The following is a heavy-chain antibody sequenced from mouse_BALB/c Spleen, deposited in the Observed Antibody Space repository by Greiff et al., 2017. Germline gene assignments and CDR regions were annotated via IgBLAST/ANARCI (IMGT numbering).Heavy chain of an antibody. V-gene: IGHV7-3*02. CDR2: IRNKANGYTT. J-gene: IGHJ3*01. Sequence: EVQVVESGGGLVQPGGSLRLSCATSGFTFTDYYMSWVRQPPGKALEWLGFIRNKANGYTTEYSASVKGRFTISRDNSQSILYLQMNTLRAEDSATYYCARGDGRGFAYWGQGTLVTVSA. D-gene: IGHD2-3*01. CDR1: GFTFTDYY. CDR3: ARGDGRGFAY.